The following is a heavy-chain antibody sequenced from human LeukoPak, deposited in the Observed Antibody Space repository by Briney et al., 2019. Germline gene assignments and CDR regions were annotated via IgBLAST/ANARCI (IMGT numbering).Heavy chain of an antibody. D-gene: IGHD2-2*01. V-gene: IGHV1-69*13. CDR2: IIPIFGTA. CDR3: ASIGYCSSTSCYPFDY. CDR1: GGTFSSYA. Sequence: GASVKVSCKASGGTFSSYAISWVRQAPGQGLEWMGGIIPIFGTANYAQKFQGRVTITADESTSTAYMELSSLRSEDTAVYYCASIGYCSSTSCYPFDYWGQGTLVTVSS. J-gene: IGHJ4*02.